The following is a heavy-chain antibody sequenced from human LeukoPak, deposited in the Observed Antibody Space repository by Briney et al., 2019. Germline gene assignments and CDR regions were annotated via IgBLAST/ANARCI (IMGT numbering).Heavy chain of an antibody. CDR3: ARDKMDLTGDLTGEYYFDY. D-gene: IGHD7-27*01. CDR1: GGSISNYY. CDR2: IFYSGRT. J-gene: IGHJ4*02. V-gene: IGHV4-59*01. Sequence: PSETLSLTCTVSGGSISNYYWSWIRQPPGKGLEWIGYIFYSGRTKYNPSLKSRVTISEDTSKNQFSLKLSSVTAADTAVYYCARDKMDLTGDLTGEYYFDYWGQGTLVTVSS.